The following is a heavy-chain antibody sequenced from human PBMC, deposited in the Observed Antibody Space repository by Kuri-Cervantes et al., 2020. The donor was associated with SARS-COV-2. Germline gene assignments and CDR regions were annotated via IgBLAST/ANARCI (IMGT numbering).Heavy chain of an antibody. CDR3: ARVNDYYFDY. J-gene: IGHJ4*02. V-gene: IGHV4-59*01. Sequence: SETLSLTCTVPGGSISSYYWSWIRQPPGKGLEWIGYIYYSGSTNYNPSLKSRVTISVDTSKNQFSLKLSSVTAADTAAYYCARVNDYYFDYWGQGTLVTVSS. D-gene: IGHD1-1*01. CDR2: IYYSGST. CDR1: GGSISSYY.